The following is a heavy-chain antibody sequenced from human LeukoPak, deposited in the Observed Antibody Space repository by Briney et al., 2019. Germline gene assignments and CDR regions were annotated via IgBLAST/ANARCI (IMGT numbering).Heavy chain of an antibody. D-gene: IGHD6-19*01. CDR1: GYTFTSYA. V-gene: IGHV1-3*01. CDR2: INADNGNT. J-gene: IGHJ4*02. Sequence: ASVKVSCKASGYTFTSYAMHWVRQAPGQRLEWIGWINADNGNTKYSQKFRGRVTITRDTSASTAYMELSSLRSEDTAVYYCARGYIAVAGFDYWGQGTLVTVSS. CDR3: ARGYIAVAGFDY.